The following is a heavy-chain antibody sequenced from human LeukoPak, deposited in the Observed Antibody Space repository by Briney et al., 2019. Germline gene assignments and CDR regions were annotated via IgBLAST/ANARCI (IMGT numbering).Heavy chain of an antibody. Sequence: GSLILSCAASGFTFSSYAMHWVRPAPGKGLEWVAVISYDGSNKYYADFVKGRFTISRDNSKNTLYLQMNSLRAEDTAVYYCARDKHVTYYYDSSGYSWFDPWGQGTLVTVSS. V-gene: IGHV3-30-3*01. J-gene: IGHJ5*02. CDR1: GFTFSSYA. CDR2: ISYDGSNK. D-gene: IGHD3-22*01. CDR3: ARDKHVTYYYDSSGYSWFDP.